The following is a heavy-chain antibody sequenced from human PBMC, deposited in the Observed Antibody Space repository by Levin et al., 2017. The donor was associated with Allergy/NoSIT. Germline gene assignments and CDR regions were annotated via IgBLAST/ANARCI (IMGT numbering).Heavy chain of an antibody. V-gene: IGHV3-21*01. J-gene: IGHJ3*02. D-gene: IGHD3-10*01. CDR1: GFTFSSYS. CDR2: ISSSSSYI. CDR3: ARPYVWHALGRFGDAFDS. Sequence: GGSLRLSCAASGFTFSSYSMNWVRQAPGKGLEWVSSISSSSSYIYYADSVKGRFTISRDNAKNSLYLQMNSLRAEDTAVYYCARPYVWHALGRFGDAFDSWGQGTMVTVSS.